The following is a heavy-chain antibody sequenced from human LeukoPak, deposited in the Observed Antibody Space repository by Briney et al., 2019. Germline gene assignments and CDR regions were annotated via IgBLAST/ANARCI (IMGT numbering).Heavy chain of an antibody. D-gene: IGHD4-11*01. CDR1: GYTFTAYY. CDR3: ARDAIVRDYSYSDY. V-gene: IGHV1-2*02. Sequence: ASVKVSCKASGYTFTAYYIHWVRQVPGHALQWMGWINPNSGGTNYPQKFQGRVTMTTDTSISTAYTELSSLRSDDTAVYFCARDAIVRDYSYSDYWGQGTLVTVSS. CDR2: INPNSGGT. J-gene: IGHJ4*02.